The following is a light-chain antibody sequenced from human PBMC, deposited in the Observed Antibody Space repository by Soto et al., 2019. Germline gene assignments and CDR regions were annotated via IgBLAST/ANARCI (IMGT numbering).Light chain of an antibody. Sequence: DSVMSQAPGSLAVSLGERATIDCKSSESFLYSSNNKNYLAWYQQKPGQPPKLLIYWASTRESGVPDRFSGSGSGTDFTLTISSLQAEDVAVYYCQQYYSAWTFGQGTKVDIK. V-gene: IGKV4-1*01. CDR2: WAS. CDR3: QQYYSAWT. J-gene: IGKJ1*01. CDR1: ESFLYSSNNKNY.